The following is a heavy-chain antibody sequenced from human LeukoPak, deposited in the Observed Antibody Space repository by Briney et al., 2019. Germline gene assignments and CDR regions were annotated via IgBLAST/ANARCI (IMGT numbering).Heavy chain of an antibody. D-gene: IGHD3-3*01. CDR2: MNPNRGNT. J-gene: IGHJ4*02. CDR1: GYTFTSYD. V-gene: IGHV1-8*01. CDR3: ARVSTYYDFWSAPRPLYYFDY. Sequence: GASVTVSCKASGYTFTSYDINWVRQAAGQGLEWMGWMNPNRGNTDYAQKFQGRVTMTRNTSISTAYIELSSLRSEHTAVYYCARVSTYYDFWSAPRPLYYFDYWGQGTLVTVSS.